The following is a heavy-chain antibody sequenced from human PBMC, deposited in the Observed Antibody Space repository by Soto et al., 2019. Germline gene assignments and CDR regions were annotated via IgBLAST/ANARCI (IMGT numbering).Heavy chain of an antibody. D-gene: IGHD2-21*02. Sequence: GGSLRLSCAASGFTFSSYAMSWVRQAPGKGLEWVSAISGSGGSTYYADSVKGRFTISRDNSKNTLYLQMNSLRAEDTAVYYCAKDTGLPIVVVTAPYFDYWGQGTLVTVSS. CDR3: AKDTGLPIVVVTAPYFDY. V-gene: IGHV3-23*01. J-gene: IGHJ4*02. CDR1: GFTFSSYA. CDR2: ISGSGGST.